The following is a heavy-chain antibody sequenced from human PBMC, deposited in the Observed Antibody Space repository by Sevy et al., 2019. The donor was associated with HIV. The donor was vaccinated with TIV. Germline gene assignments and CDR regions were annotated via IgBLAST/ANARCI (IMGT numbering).Heavy chain of an antibody. J-gene: IGHJ4*02. Sequence: GGSPRLSCAASGFTFSSYAMSWVRQAPGKGLEWVSAISGSGGSTYYADSVKGRFTISRDNSKNTLYLQMNSLRAEDTAVYYCAKGDYDFWSGYFYFDYWGQGTLVTVSS. CDR1: GFTFSSYA. D-gene: IGHD3-3*01. V-gene: IGHV3-23*01. CDR2: ISGSGGST. CDR3: AKGDYDFWSGYFYFDY.